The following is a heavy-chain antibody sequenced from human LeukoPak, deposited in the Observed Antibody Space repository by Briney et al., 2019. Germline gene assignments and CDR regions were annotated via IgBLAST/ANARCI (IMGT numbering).Heavy chain of an antibody. J-gene: IGHJ5*02. V-gene: IGHV3-30*02. CDR3: AKDRPLKGGFDP. CDR2: IRSNGVEK. Sequence: PGGSLRLSCVVSGFSLSTYGMLWVRQAPSKGLEWVSFIRSNGVEKYYEDSVKGRFTISRDNSKSTLYLQMNSLRTEDTALYYCAKDRPLKGGFDPWGQGSLVTVSS. D-gene: IGHD3-16*01. CDR1: GFSLSTYG.